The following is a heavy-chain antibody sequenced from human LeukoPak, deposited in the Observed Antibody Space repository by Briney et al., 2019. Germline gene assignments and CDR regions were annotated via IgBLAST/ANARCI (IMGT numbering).Heavy chain of an antibody. CDR2: INHSGST. D-gene: IGHD2-15*01. J-gene: IGHJ5*02. CDR3: AREKGYCSGGSCYRGHNWFDP. Sequence: PSETLSLTCAVYGGSFSGYYWSWIRQPPGKGLEWIGEINHSGSTNYNPSLKSRVTISVDTSKNQFSLKLSSVTAADTAVYYCAREKGYCSGGSCYRGHNWFDPWGQGTLVTVSS. V-gene: IGHV4-34*01. CDR1: GGSFSGYY.